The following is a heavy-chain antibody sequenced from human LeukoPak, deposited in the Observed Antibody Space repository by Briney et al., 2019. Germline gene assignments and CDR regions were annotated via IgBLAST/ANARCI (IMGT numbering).Heavy chain of an antibody. CDR2: ISGSGGDT. CDR1: GFTFSSYA. CDR3: AKDTLLLLY. Sequence: GGSLRLSCAASGFTFSSYAMTWVRRPPGKGLEWVSAISGSGGDTYYADSVKGRFTISRDNAKSTLYLQMNSLRAEDTALYYCAKDTLLLLYWGQGTLVTVSS. D-gene: IGHD2-21*01. V-gene: IGHV3-23*01. J-gene: IGHJ4*02.